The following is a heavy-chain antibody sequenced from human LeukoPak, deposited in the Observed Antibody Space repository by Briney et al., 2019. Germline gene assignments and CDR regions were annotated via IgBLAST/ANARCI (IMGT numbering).Heavy chain of an antibody. J-gene: IGHJ5*02. CDR3: ARGFGHP. Sequence: SETLSLTCTVSGGSISGYYWSWFRQPAGKGLEWIGRVYTSGTTNYNPSLKSRVTTPIDTSKNQFSLKLTSVTAADTAVYYCARGFGHPWGQGTLVTVSS. D-gene: IGHD3-10*01. CDR2: VYTSGTT. V-gene: IGHV4-4*07. CDR1: GGSISGYY.